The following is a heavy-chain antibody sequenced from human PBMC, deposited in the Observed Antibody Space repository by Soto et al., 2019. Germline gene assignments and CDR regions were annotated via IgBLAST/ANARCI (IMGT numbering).Heavy chain of an antibody. D-gene: IGHD2-2*01. J-gene: IGHJ6*02. V-gene: IGHV5-51*01. CDR2: IYPGDSDT. CDR3: ARRRCISTSCYASDYYGMDV. Sequence: GESLKISCKGSGYSFTSYWISWVRQMPGKGLEWMGIIYPGDSDTRYSPSFQGQVTISADKSISTAYLQWSSLKASDTAMYYFARRRCISTSCYASDYYGMDVWGQGTTVTVSS. CDR1: GYSFTSYW.